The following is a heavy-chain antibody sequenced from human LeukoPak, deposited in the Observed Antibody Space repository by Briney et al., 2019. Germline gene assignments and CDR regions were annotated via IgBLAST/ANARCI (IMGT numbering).Heavy chain of an antibody. CDR2: ISYIGST. V-gene: IGHV4-59*08. Sequence: SETLSLTCAVSDDSFSSHYWTWIRQPPGKGLEWIGYISYIGSTNYNPSLKSRVTISIDTSKNQFSLKLSSVTAAETAVYYCARREEWELSKLGFDYWGQGTLVTVSS. D-gene: IGHD1-26*01. CDR1: DDSFSSHY. J-gene: IGHJ4*02. CDR3: ARREEWELSKLGFDY.